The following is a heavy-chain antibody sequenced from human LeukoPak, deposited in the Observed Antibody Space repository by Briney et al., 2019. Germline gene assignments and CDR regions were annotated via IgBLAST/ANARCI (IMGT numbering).Heavy chain of an antibody. V-gene: IGHV3-7*01. J-gene: IGHJ4*02. CDR3: ARELGHENSGSYYGLDY. D-gene: IGHD1-26*01. CDR1: GFIFSSYW. CDR2: IKQDGSEK. Sequence: GGSLRLSCAASGFIFSSYWMSWVRQAPGKGLEWVANIKQDGSEKYYVDSVKGRFTISRDNAKNSLYLQMNSLRDEDTAVYYCARELGHENSGSYYGLDYWGQGTLVTVSS.